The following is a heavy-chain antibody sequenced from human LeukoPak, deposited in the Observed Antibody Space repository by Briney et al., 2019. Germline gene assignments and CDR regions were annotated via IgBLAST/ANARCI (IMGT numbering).Heavy chain of an antibody. J-gene: IGHJ4*02. CDR1: GFTFSSYG. CDR3: AKIGATDFDY. D-gene: IGHD3-10*01. Sequence: GGSLRLSCAASGFTFSSYGMHWVRQAPGKGLEWVAFIRYDGNNKYYADSVKGRFTISGDNSKSTLYLQMNSLRAEDTAVYYCAKIGATDFDYWGQGTLVTVSS. CDR2: IRYDGNNK. V-gene: IGHV3-30*02.